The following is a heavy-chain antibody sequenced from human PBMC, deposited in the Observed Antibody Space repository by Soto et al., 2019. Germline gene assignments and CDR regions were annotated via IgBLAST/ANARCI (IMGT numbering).Heavy chain of an antibody. CDR3: ARSRDILTKSSVGGVTSFDP. V-gene: IGHV1-8*01. CDR1: GYTFTSYD. D-gene: IGHD3-9*01. Sequence: QVQLVQSGAEVKKPGASVKVSCKASGYTFTSYDINWVRQATGQGLEWMGWMNPNSGNTGYAQKFQGRVTMTRNTSISKAYMELSSLRSEDTAVYYCARSRDILTKSSVGGVTSFDPWGQGTLVTVSS. J-gene: IGHJ5*02. CDR2: MNPNSGNT.